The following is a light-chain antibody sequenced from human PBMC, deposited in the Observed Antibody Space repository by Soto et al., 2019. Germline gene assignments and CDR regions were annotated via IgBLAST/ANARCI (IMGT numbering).Light chain of an antibody. CDR2: DIS. J-gene: IGKJ4*01. CDR1: QSVGNY. V-gene: IGKV3-11*01. CDR3: HQRSKWPLT. Sequence: EIVLTQSPATLSLSPGERATLSCRARQSVGNYLVWYQQKPGQAPRLLIYDISNRASGIPARFSGSGSGTDFTLTISSLEPEDFAVYYCHQRSKWPLTFGGGTKVEIK.